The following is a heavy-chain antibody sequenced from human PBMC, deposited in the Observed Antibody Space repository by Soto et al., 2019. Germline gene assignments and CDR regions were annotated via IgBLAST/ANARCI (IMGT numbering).Heavy chain of an antibody. Sequence: VASVKVSCKASEYTFIDYYIHWVRQAPGQGLEWMGWINPNSGGTNYAQKFQGWVTMTRDTSISTAYMELSRLRFGGTAVYYCARTRGSYNAFDIWGQGTVVTV. CDR1: EYTFIDYY. J-gene: IGHJ3*02. CDR3: ARTRGSYNAFDI. D-gene: IGHD1-26*01. CDR2: INPNSGGT. V-gene: IGHV1-2*04.